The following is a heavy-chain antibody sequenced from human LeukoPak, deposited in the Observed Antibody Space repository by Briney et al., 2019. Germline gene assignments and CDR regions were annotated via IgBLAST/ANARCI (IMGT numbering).Heavy chain of an antibody. CDR1: GFTFSNAW. CDR3: AKGFPYYYDSSGYYYDY. V-gene: IGHV3-23*01. Sequence: GGSLRLSCAASGFTFSNAWMSWVRQAPGKGLEWVSAISGSGGSTYYADSVKGRFTISRDNSKNTLYLQMNSLRAEDTAVYYCAKGFPYYYDSSGYYYDYWGQGTLVTVSS. J-gene: IGHJ4*02. CDR2: ISGSGGST. D-gene: IGHD3-22*01.